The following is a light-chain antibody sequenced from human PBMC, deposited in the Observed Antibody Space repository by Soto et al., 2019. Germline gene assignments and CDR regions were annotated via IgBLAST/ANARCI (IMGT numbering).Light chain of an antibody. CDR1: SSNIGSNT. J-gene: IGLJ3*02. Sequence: QPVLTQPPSASGAPGQTVTISCSGSSSNIGSNTVNWYQQLPGAAPKLLIHSSNQRPSGVPDRFSGSKSGTSASLAVSALQSEDEADYYCAAWDDSLNVVVFGGGTKVTVL. CDR3: AAWDDSLNVVV. V-gene: IGLV1-44*01. CDR2: SSN.